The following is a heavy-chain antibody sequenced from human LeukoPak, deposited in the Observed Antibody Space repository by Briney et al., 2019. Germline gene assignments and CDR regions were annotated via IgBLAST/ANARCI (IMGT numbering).Heavy chain of an antibody. CDR2: ISGSGGST. CDR1: GFTFSSYA. V-gene: IGHV3-23*01. J-gene: IGHJ4*02. CDR3: AKYGITATSSLDY. Sequence: HPGRSLRLSCAASGFTFSSYAMSWVRQAPGKGLEWVSAISGSGGSTYYADSVKGRFTISRDNSKNTLYLQMNSLRAEDTAVYYCAKYGITATSSLDYWGQGTLVTVSS. D-gene: IGHD3-3*01.